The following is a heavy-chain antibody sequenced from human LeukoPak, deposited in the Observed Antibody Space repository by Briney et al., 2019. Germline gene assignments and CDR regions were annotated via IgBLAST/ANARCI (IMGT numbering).Heavy chain of an antibody. Sequence: GASVKVSCKASGYNFRSYAIHWVRQAPGQRLEWMGWINTGSGNTKYSDKFEGKFTITRDTYASTAYMDLSSLRSEDTAVYYCARESFGTSRPSDYWGQGTLVTVSS. CDR2: INTGSGNT. CDR1: GYNFRSYA. CDR3: ARESFGTSRPSDY. D-gene: IGHD2-2*01. V-gene: IGHV1-3*04. J-gene: IGHJ4*02.